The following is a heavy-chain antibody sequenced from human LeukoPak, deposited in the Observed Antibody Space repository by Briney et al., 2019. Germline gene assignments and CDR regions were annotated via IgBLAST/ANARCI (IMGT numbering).Heavy chain of an antibody. J-gene: IGHJ6*03. V-gene: IGHV3-30-3*01. CDR3: ARDRDSGSYYYYYYYMDV. CDR2: ISYDGSNK. D-gene: IGHD1-26*01. CDR1: GFTFSSYA. Sequence: PGGSLSLSCAASGFTFSSYAMHWVRQAPGKGLERVAVISYDGSNKYYADSVKGRFTISRDNSKNTLYLQMNSLRAEDTAVYYCARDRDSGSYYYYYYYMDVWGKGTTVTVSS.